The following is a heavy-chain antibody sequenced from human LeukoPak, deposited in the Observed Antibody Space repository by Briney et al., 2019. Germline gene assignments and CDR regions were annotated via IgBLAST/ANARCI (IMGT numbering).Heavy chain of an antibody. CDR2: TIPIFGTA. V-gene: IGHV1-69*05. CDR1: RGTFSSYA. J-gene: IGHJ4*01. CDR3: ARDSGYYDFWK. Sequence: AVKVSCKASRGTFSSYAIIWVRQAPGQGLDCMGWTIPIFGTANYAQKFQGRVTITTDESTSTAYMELSSLRSEDTAVYYCARDSGYYDFWKWGHGTLVTVSS. D-gene: IGHD3-3*01.